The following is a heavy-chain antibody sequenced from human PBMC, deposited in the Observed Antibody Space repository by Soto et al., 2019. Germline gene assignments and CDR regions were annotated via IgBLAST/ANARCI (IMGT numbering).Heavy chain of an antibody. D-gene: IGHD2-2*02. CDR3: ARGPIVVVPAAISWFDP. V-gene: IGHV1-2*04. CDR1: GYTFTGYY. J-gene: IGHJ5*02. Sequence: QVQLVQSGAEVKKPGASVKVSCKASGYTFTGYYMHWVRQAPGQGLEWMGWINPNSGGTNYAQKFQGWVTMTRDTSISTAYMEPSRPRSDDTAVYYCARGPIVVVPAAISWFDPRDQGTLVTVSS. CDR2: INPNSGGT.